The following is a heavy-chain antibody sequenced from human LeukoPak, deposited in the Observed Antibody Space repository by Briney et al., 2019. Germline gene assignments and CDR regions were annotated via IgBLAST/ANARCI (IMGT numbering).Heavy chain of an antibody. D-gene: IGHD3-10*01. J-gene: IGHJ6*03. CDR1: GFTFDDYG. CDR3: ARVLGITMVRGVIYYYYYMDV. V-gene: IGHV3-20*04. Sequence: GGSLRLSCAASGFTFDDYGMSWVRQAPGKGLEWVSGINWNGGNTGYADSVKGRFTISRDNAKNSLYLQMNSLRAEDTALYYCARVLGITMVRGVIYYYYYMDVWGKGTTVTVSS. CDR2: INWNGGNT.